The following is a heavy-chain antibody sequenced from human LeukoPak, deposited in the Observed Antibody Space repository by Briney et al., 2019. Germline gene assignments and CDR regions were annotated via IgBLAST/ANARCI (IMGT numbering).Heavy chain of an antibody. Sequence: PGGSLILSCAVSGFTFSNVWMSWVRQAPGKGLEWVGRIKSKNDGGTTDYAAPVKTRFTISRDDSKNTLYLQLNSLKTEDTAVYHCTTGPPGTGTTASWGQGTLVTVSS. CDR1: GFTFSNVW. J-gene: IGHJ4*02. D-gene: IGHD1-7*01. CDR2: IKSKNDGGTT. CDR3: TTGPPGTGTTAS. V-gene: IGHV3-15*01.